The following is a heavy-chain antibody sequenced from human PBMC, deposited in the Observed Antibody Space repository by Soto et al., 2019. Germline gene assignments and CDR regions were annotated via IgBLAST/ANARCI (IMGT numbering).Heavy chain of an antibody. V-gene: IGHV4-59*01. Sequence: PSEPLSLTCPASGGSISSYYWSWIRQPPGKGLEWIGYIYYSGSTNYNPSLKSRVTISVDTSKNQFSLKLSSVTAADTAVYYCARDHDSYGYYYGMDVWGQGTTVT. CDR3: ARDHDSYGYYYGMDV. J-gene: IGHJ6*02. CDR2: IYYSGST. D-gene: IGHD5-18*01. CDR1: GGSISSYY.